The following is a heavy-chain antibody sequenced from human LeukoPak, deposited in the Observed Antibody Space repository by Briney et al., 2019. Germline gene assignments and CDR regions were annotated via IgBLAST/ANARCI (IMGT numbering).Heavy chain of an antibody. V-gene: IGHV3-15*01. CDR1: GFTFSNAW. CDR3: TTVLWFGIFDP. J-gene: IGHJ5*02. Sequence: GGSLRLSCAASGFTFSNAWMSWVRQAPGKGLEWVGRIKSKADGGTTDYAAPVKGRFTVSRDDSKNTLYLQMNSLKTEDTAVYYCTTVLWFGIFDPWGQGTLVTVSS. D-gene: IGHD3-10*01. CDR2: IKSKADGGTT.